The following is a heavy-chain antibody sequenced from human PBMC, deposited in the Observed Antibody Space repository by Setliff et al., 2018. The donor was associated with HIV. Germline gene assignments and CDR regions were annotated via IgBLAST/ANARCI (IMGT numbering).Heavy chain of an antibody. J-gene: IGHJ6*03. D-gene: IGHD5-12*01. Sequence: SETLSLTCAVYGGSFSEYYWSWIRQSPGKGLEWIGEINHSGSTHYNPPLKSRATISVDTSKNQFSLRLNSVTAADTAVYYCARGATLLPGYSDRWEYFYMDVWG. V-gene: IGHV4-34*01. CDR3: ARGATLLPGYSDRWEYFYMDV. CDR1: GGSFSEYY. CDR2: INHSGST.